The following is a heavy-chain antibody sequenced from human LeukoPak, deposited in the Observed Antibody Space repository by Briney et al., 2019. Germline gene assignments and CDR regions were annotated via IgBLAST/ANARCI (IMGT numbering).Heavy chain of an antibody. CDR1: GGSISSSSYY. J-gene: IGHJ5*02. Sequence: PSETLSLTCTVSGGSISSSSYYWGWIRQPPGKGLEWIGSIYYSGSTYYNPSLKSRVTISVDTSKNQFSLKLTSVIAADTAVYYCARGYDFWSGQNWFDPWGQGTLVTVSS. CDR2: IYYSGST. D-gene: IGHD3-3*01. CDR3: ARGYDFWSGQNWFDP. V-gene: IGHV4-39*07.